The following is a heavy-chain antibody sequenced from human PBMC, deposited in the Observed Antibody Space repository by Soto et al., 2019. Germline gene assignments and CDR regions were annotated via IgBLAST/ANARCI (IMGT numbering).Heavy chain of an antibody. J-gene: IGHJ5*02. Sequence: SETLSLTCTGFGGSILDSTYYWAWIRQSPGKGLELIGTIFYSGGTFYTPSLKSRVTMSVDTSNNQFSLKLRSVPAADTAVYYCARQAAGYYSGWFDPWGQGNLVTVSS. V-gene: IGHV4-39*01. CDR2: IFYSGGT. CDR3: ARQAAGYYSGWFDP. D-gene: IGHD3-22*01. CDR1: GGSILDSTYY.